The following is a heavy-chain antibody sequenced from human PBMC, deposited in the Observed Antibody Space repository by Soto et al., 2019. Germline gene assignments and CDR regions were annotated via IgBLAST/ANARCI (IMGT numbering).Heavy chain of an antibody. V-gene: IGHV4-39*01. Sequence: QLHLRESGPGLVKPSETLSLTCTVSGGSITSSSYYWGWIRQPPGKGLEWIGSIYYIVSTYYNPSLKRRVTISVDTSKNQFSLKLSSVTAADTAVYYFATQEVGGSYVYTFDPWGQGTLVTVSS. D-gene: IGHD1-26*01. CDR2: IYYIVST. CDR3: ATQEVGGSYVYTFDP. CDR1: GGSITSSSYY. J-gene: IGHJ5*02.